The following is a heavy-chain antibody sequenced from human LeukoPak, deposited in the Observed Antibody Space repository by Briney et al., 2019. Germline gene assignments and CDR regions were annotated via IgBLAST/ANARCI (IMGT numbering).Heavy chain of an antibody. CDR3: TQNLVAAAGDH. J-gene: IGHJ4*02. CDR2: IKPDGSVG. D-gene: IGHD6-13*01. CDR1: GFTFSNYL. Sequence: PGGSLRLSCAASGFTFSNYLMTWVRQAPGKGLEWVANIKPDGSVGYYVDSVRGRFIISRDNAGNSLYLQMNSLRVEDTAVYYCTQNLVAAAGDHWGQGTLLIVSS. V-gene: IGHV3-7*01.